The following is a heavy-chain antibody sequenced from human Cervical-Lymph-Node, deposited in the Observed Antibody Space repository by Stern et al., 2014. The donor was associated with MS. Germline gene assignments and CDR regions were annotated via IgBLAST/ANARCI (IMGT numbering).Heavy chain of an antibody. J-gene: IGHJ6*02. V-gene: IGHV2-5*01. CDR3: ARSPSLGNGLDYYYYGLDV. Sequence: QVTLRESGPTLVKPTQTLTLTCTFSGFSLSTGGAAVGWIRQPPGKALEWLALIHWNDDLRYSPSLKMRLTITKATSTNQLDLTLTNMHPVDTATYFCARSPSLGNGLDYYYYGLDVWGQGPTVTVSS. CDR1: GFSLSTGGAA. CDR2: IHWNDDL. D-gene: IGHD1-1*01.